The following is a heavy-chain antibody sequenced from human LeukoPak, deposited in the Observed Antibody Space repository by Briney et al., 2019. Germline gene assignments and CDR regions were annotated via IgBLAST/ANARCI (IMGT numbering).Heavy chain of an antibody. CDR1: GGSISSGGYY. D-gene: IGHD3-10*01. J-gene: IGHJ4*02. Sequence: SETLSLTCTVSGGSISSGGYYWSWIRQHPGKGLEWIGYIYYSGSTYYNPSLKSRVTISVDTSKNQFSLKLSSVTAADTAVYYCARGVPYYFDYWGQGTLVTVSS. V-gene: IGHV4-31*03. CDR2: IYYSGST. CDR3: ARGVPYYFDY.